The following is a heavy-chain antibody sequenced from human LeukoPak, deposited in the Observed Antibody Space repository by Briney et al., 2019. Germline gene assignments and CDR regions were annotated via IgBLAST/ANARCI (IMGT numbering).Heavy chain of an antibody. V-gene: IGHV3-21*04. J-gene: IGHJ4*02. CDR3: AKDVVWGSYRYSDY. D-gene: IGHD3-16*02. CDR1: GFTFSSYS. CDR2: ISSSSSYI. Sequence: GGSLRLSCAASGFTFSSYSMNWVRQAPGKGLEWVSSISSSSSYIYYADSVKGRFTISRDNAKNSLYLQMNSLRAEDTAVYYCAKDVVWGSYRYSDYWGQGTLVTVSS.